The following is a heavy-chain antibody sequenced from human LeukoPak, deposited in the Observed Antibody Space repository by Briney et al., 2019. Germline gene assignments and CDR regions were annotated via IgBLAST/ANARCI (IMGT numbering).Heavy chain of an antibody. J-gene: IGHJ5*02. V-gene: IGHV3-48*04. Sequence: GGSLRLSCAASGFTFSSYSMNWVRQAPGKGREWVSYISSSSSTIYYADSVKGRFTISRDNAKNSLYLQMNSLRAEDTAVYYCAREYSGYDYVGWFDPWGQGTLVTVSS. D-gene: IGHD5-12*01. CDR3: AREYSGYDYVGWFDP. CDR1: GFTFSSYS. CDR2: ISSSSSTI.